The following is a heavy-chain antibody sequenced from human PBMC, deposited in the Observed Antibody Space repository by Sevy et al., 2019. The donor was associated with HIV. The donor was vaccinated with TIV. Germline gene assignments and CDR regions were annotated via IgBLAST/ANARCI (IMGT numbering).Heavy chain of an antibody. V-gene: IGHV3-30*18. Sequence: GGSLRLSCAASGFTFSNYGMHWVRQAPGKGLEWVAVVSYDGSTKYYADFVKGRFTISRDNSKNTVYRQMNTLRTEDTAVFYCAKGSKATDSAFDLWGQGTMVTVSS. CDR2: VSYDGSTK. CDR1: GFTFSNYG. J-gene: IGHJ3*01. D-gene: IGHD1-26*01. CDR3: AKGSKATDSAFDL.